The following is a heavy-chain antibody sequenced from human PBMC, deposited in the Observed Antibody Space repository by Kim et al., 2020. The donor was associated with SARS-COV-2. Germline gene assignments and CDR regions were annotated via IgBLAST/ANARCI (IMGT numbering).Heavy chain of an antibody. CDR3: ARAQAAAGANYGMDV. J-gene: IGHJ6*02. D-gene: IGHD6-13*01. Sequence: AESVKGRFTGSRDDSKNSLYLQMNSLKTEDTAVYYCARAQAAAGANYGMDVWGQGTTVTVSS. V-gene: IGHV3-72*01.